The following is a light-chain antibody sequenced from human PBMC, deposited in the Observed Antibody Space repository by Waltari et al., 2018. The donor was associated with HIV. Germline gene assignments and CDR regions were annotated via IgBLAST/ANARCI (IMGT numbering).Light chain of an antibody. J-gene: IGLJ3*02. CDR2: EVT. CDR3: ASYGGTNDLV. CDR1: SSAIGGYNY. Sequence: QSALTQPPSASGSPGQSVALSCTGTSSAIGGYNYVSWYQQHPGKAPKLMIFEVTKRPSGVPDRFSGSKSGNTASLTVSGLQAEDEADYYCASYGGTNDLVFGGGTKLTVL. V-gene: IGLV2-8*01.